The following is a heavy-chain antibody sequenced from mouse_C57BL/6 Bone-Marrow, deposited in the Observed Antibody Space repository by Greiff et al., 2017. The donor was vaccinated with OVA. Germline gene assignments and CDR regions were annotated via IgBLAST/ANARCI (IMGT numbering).Heavy chain of an antibody. D-gene: IGHD2-1*01. Sequence: QVQLKQPGTELVKPGASVKLSCKASGYTFTSYWMHWVKQRPGQGLEWIGNINPSNGGTNYNEKFKSKATLTVDKSSSTAYMQLSSLTSEYSAVYYCALYCNPWYFDVLCTVPTVPVSS. CDR2: INPSNGGT. CDR3: ALYCNPWYFDV. CDR1: GYTFTSYW. V-gene: IGHV1-53*01. J-gene: IGHJ1*03.